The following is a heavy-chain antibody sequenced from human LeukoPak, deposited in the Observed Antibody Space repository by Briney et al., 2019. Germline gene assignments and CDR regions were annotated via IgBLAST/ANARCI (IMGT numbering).Heavy chain of an antibody. CDR3: ARVTEGYFDY. J-gene: IGHJ4*02. CDR1: GGSISSYY. V-gene: IGHV4-59*12. Sequence: SETLSLTCTVSGGSISSYYWNWIRQPPGKGLEWIGYIYYSGRTNYNPSLKSRVTISVDTSKNQFSLKLSSVTAADTAVYYCARVTEGYFDYWGQGTLVTVSS. D-gene: IGHD1-14*01. CDR2: IYYSGRT.